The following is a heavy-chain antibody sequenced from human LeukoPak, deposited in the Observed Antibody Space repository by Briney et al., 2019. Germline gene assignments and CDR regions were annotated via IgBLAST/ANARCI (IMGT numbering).Heavy chain of an antibody. CDR3: ARGPAGYN. CDR1: GFNVSRNY. D-gene: IGHD1-1*01. Sequence: GGSLRLSCAASGFNVSRNYMTWVRQAPGKGLEWVSVIYSGGSTDYADSVKGRFTISRDNSKNTLYLQMNSLRAEDTAVYHCARGPAGYNWGQGTLVTVSS. J-gene: IGHJ4*02. CDR2: IYSGGST. V-gene: IGHV3-53*01.